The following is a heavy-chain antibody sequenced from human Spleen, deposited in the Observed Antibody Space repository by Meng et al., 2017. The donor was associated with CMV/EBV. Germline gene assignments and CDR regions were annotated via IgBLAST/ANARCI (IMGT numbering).Heavy chain of an antibody. D-gene: IGHD3-10*01. CDR1: GFTVSSNY. V-gene: IGHV3-53*01. Sequence: GESLKISCAASGFTVSSNYMSWVRQAPGKGLEWVSVIYSGGSTYYADSVKGRFTISRDNSKNTLYLQMNSLRAEDTAVYYCARDHVYYGSGSYYTSWLHPPYGMDVWGQGTTVTVSS. J-gene: IGHJ6*02. CDR3: ARDHVYYGSGSYYTSWLHPPYGMDV. CDR2: IYSGGST.